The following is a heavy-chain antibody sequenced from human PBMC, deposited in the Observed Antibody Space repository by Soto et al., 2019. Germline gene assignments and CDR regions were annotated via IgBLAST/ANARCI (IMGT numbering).Heavy chain of an antibody. J-gene: IGHJ4*02. CDR1: GGTFNSYL. CDR3: ARGLDQPPVGLYFDT. Sequence: QVQLVQSGAEVKNPGSSVTVSCKTSGGTFNSYLIDWVRQAPGQGLEWMGGIIPAFGTAKSAQQFQGRVTNTADKSTTTAYMELRTLTSEDTAVYYCARGLDQPPVGLYFDTWGQGTLVTVSS. V-gene: IGHV1-69*06. CDR2: IIPAFGTA. D-gene: IGHD2-2*01.